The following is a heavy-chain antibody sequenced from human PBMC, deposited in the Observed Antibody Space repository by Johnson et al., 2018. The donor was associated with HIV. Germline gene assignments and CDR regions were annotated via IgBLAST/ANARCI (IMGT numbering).Heavy chain of an antibody. Sequence: VQLVESGGGLVQPGRSLRLSCAASGFTFDDYAMHWVRQAPGKGLEWVSGIGVAGDTYYPGSAKGRFTISRENAKNSLYLQMNSLRADDTAVYFCASSVNVQGGYDIWGQGTMVTVSS. CDR2: IGVAGDT. D-gene: IGHD3-22*01. J-gene: IGHJ3*02. CDR3: ASSVNVQGGYDI. V-gene: IGHV3-13*01. CDR1: GFTFDDYA.